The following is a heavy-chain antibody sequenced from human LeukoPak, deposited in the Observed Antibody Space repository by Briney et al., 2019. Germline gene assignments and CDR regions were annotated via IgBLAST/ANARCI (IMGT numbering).Heavy chain of an antibody. D-gene: IGHD6-13*01. Sequence: ASVKVSCKASGYTFTSYDINWVRQATGQGLEWMGWMNPNSGNTGYAQKFQGRVTMTRNTSISTAHMELSSLRSEDTAVYYCARGPSYPIAAAGTPRGYGMDVWGQGTTVTVSS. V-gene: IGHV1-8*01. CDR2: MNPNSGNT. J-gene: IGHJ6*02. CDR3: ARGPSYPIAAAGTPRGYGMDV. CDR1: GYTFTSYD.